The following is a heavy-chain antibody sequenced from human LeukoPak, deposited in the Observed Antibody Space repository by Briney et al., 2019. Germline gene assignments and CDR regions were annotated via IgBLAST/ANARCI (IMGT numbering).Heavy chain of an antibody. D-gene: IGHD1-1*01. Sequence: PGGSLRLSCAASGFTVSSNYMSWVRQAPGKGLEWVSVIYSGGSTYYPDSVKRRFTISRDNSKNPLYLQMNSLTAEDTAVYYCLVRYRVSLMASYYFDYWGQGTLVTVSS. J-gene: IGHJ4*02. V-gene: IGHV3-66*01. CDR3: LVRYRVSLMASYYFDY. CDR2: IYSGGST. CDR1: GFTVSSNY.